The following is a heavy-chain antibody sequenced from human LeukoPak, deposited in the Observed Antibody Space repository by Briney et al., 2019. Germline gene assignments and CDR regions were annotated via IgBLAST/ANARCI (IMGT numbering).Heavy chain of an antibody. J-gene: IGHJ4*02. D-gene: IGHD6-6*01. V-gene: IGHV3-74*01. CDR1: GFTFSTYW. CDR2: IDNGGSTT. Sequence: GGTLRLSCAASGFTFSTYWMHWVRQAPGKGLVWVSRIDNGGSTTLYADSVRGRFIISRDNAKNTLYLQMNSLRPEDTAIYYCARVRSDYSSSSPPDYWGQGTPVTVSS. CDR3: ARVRSDYSSSSPPDY.